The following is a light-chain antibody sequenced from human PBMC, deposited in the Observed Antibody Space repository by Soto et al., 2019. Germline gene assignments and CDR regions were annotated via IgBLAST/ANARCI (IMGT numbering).Light chain of an antibody. Sequence: EIVLTQSPGTLSLSPGDRATLFCRASQSVSNNYLAWYHQKPGQAPRLLIYGASVRATSIPDRFSGSGSGTDFTLTITRLEPEDFSVYYCQLYGDSPPFTFGPGTKVDIQ. J-gene: IGKJ3*01. V-gene: IGKV3-20*01. CDR2: GAS. CDR1: QSVSNNY. CDR3: QLYGDSPPFT.